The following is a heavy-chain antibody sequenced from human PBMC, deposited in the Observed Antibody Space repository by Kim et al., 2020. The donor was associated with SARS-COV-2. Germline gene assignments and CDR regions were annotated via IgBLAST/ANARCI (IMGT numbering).Heavy chain of an antibody. CDR1: GGSISSYY. V-gene: IGHV4-59*13. CDR2: IYYSGST. J-gene: IGHJ4*02. Sequence: SETLSLTCTVSGGSISSYYWSWIRQPPGKGLEWIGYIYYSGSTNYNPSLKSRVTILVDTSKNQFSLKLSSVTAADTAVYYCARGGGYSYGHPGLDYWGQGTLVTVSS. D-gene: IGHD5-18*01. CDR3: ARGGGYSYGHPGLDY.